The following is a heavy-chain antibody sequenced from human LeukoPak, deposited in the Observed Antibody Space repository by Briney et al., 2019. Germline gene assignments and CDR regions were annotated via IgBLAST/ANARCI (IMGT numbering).Heavy chain of an antibody. CDR3: ARDPTSSWETAFDI. CDR2: IYYSGSS. D-gene: IGHD1-26*01. J-gene: IGHJ3*02. V-gene: IGHV4-39*02. Sequence: SETLSLTCTVSGGSISSSSSYWGWIRQPPGKGLEWIGSIYYSGSSFDNPALKSRVTISVDTSKNQFSLKLSSVTAADTAVYYCARDPTSSWETAFDIWGQGTMVTVSS. CDR1: GGSISSSSSY.